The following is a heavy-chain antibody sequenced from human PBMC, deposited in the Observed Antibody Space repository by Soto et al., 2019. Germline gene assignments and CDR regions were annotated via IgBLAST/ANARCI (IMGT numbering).Heavy chain of an antibody. Sequence: EVQLVESGGGLVQPGGSRRLSCAASELTFSDYGRIWVRQAPGKGLECVANIKTDGSEKYYVDPVKGRFTISRDNAKNSLYLQMNSLRAEDTAVYYCASSMGRGGNDYWGQGTLVAVSS. CDR1: ELTFSDYG. J-gene: IGHJ4*02. CDR2: IKTDGSEK. D-gene: IGHD3-10*01. CDR3: ASSMGRGGNDY. V-gene: IGHV3-7*05.